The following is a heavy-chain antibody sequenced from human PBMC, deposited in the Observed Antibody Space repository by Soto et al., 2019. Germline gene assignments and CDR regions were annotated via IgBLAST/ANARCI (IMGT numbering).Heavy chain of an antibody. V-gene: IGHV3-53*02. CDR1: GFTVSSNY. Sequence: EVQLVETGGGLIQPGGSLRLSCAASGFTVSSNYMSWVRQAPGKGLEWVSVIYSGGSTYYADSVKGRFTISRDNSKNTLYLQMNSLRAEDTAVYYCARDSHPHSSGYYYDGWNAFDIWGQGTMVTVSS. CDR3: ARDSHPHSSGYYYDGWNAFDI. D-gene: IGHD3-22*01. J-gene: IGHJ3*02. CDR2: IYSGGST.